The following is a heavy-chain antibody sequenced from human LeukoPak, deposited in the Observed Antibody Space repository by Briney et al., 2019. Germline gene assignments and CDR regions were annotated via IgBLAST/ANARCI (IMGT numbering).Heavy chain of an antibody. J-gene: IGHJ4*02. CDR1: GFTFSSYS. D-gene: IGHD2-2*02. V-gene: IGHV3-21*01. Sequence: GGSLRLSCAASGFTFSSYSMNWVRQAPGKGLEWVSSISSSSSYIYYADSVKGRFTISRDNAKNSLYLQMSSLRAEDSAMYYCATYRHLPYWGQGILVTVSS. CDR3: ATYRHLPY. CDR2: ISSSSSYI.